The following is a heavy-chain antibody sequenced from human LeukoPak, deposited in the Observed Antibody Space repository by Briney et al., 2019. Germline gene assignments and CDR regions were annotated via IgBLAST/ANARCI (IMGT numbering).Heavy chain of an antibody. CDR2: IYHSGST. CDR3: ARDNGRDPNWFDP. D-gene: IGHD2-8*01. CDR1: GGSISSGGYP. Sequence: SETLSLTCAVSGGSISSGGYPWSWIRQPPGKGLEWIGYIYHSGSTYYNPSLKSRVTISVDRSKNQFSLKLSSVTAADTAVYYCARDNGRDPNWFDPWGQGTLVTVSS. V-gene: IGHV4-30-2*01. J-gene: IGHJ5*02.